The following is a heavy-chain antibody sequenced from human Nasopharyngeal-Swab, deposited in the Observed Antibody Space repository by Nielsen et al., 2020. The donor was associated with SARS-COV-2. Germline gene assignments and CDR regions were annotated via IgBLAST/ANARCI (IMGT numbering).Heavy chain of an antibody. Sequence: GGSLRLSCAASGFTFDDYAMHWVRQAPGKGLEWASGISWNSGSIGYADSVKGRFTISRDNAKNSLYLQMNSLRAEDTALYYCAKDMSRAFDIWGQGTMVTVSS. CDR3: AKDMSRAFDI. J-gene: IGHJ3*02. CDR2: ISWNSGSI. V-gene: IGHV3-9*01. CDR1: GFTFDDYA.